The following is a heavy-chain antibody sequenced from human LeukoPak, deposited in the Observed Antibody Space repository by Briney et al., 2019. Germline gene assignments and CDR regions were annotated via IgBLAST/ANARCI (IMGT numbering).Heavy chain of an antibody. Sequence: GGSPRTSFAAPGFTFCSYAISWGRQAPGKGLGWVSAISGSGGSTYYADSVKGRFTISRDNSKNTLYLQMNSLRAEDTAVYYCAKGGVTQYNWFDPWGQGTLVTVSS. CDR3: AKGGVTQYNWFDP. V-gene: IGHV3-23*01. CDR2: ISGSGGST. CDR1: GFTFCSYA. J-gene: IGHJ5*02. D-gene: IGHD5-18*01.